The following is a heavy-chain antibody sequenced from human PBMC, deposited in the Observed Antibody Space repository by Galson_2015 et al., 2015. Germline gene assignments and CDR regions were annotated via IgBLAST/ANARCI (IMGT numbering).Heavy chain of an antibody. J-gene: IGHJ3*02. V-gene: IGHV1-69*01. CDR3: ARGLGVATISDTSVDAFDI. D-gene: IGHD5-12*01. Sequence: VSCKASGGTFSSYAISWVRQAPGQGLEWMGGIIPIFGTANYAQKFQGRVTITADESTSTAYMELSSLRSEDTAVYYCARGLGVATISDTSVDAFDIWGQGTMVTVSS. CDR2: IIPIFGTA. CDR1: GGTFSSYA.